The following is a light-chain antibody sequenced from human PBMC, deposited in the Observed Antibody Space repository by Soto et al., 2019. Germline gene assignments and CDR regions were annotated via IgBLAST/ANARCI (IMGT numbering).Light chain of an antibody. J-gene: IGKJ2*01. V-gene: IGKV1-5*01. CDR3: QQYKIYPYT. Sequence: DIQMTQSPSTLSASIGDRVTITCRASQSINGRLAWYQQKPGRPPKLLIYDVSILESGVPSRFSGSGSGTDFTLTISSLRSDDFATFYCQQYKIYPYTFGQGTRLDIQ. CDR2: DVS. CDR1: QSINGR.